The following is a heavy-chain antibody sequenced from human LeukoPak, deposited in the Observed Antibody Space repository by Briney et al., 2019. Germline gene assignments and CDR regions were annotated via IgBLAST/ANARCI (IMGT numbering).Heavy chain of an antibody. V-gene: IGHV3-49*03. Sequence: GRSLRLSCTASGFTFGDYAMSWFRQAPGKGLEWVGFIRSKAYGGTTEYAASVKGRFTISRDDSKSIAYLQMNSLKTEDTAVYYCTRVGELDYYVLSYFDYWGQGTLVTVSS. CDR2: IRSKAYGGTT. CDR1: GFTFGDYA. J-gene: IGHJ4*02. CDR3: TRVGELDYYVLSYFDY. D-gene: IGHD3-10*02.